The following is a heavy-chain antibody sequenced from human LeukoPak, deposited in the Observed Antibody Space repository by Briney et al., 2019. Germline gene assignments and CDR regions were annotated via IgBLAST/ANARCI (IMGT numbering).Heavy chain of an antibody. CDR1: GFSLSTSGVG. D-gene: IGHD4-17*01. CDR2: IYWDDDK. CDR3: AHRRYAVTHGGNSAVFGY. V-gene: IGHV2-5*02. Sequence: SGPTLVKPTQTLTLTCTFSGFSLSTSGVGVGWIRQPPGKALEWLALIYWDDDKRYSPSLKSRLTITKDTSKNQVVLTMINMDPVDTATYYCAHRRYAVTHGGNSAVFGYWGQGTLVTVSS. J-gene: IGHJ4*02.